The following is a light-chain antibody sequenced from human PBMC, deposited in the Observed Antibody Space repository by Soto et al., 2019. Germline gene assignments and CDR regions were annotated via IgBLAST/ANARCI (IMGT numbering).Light chain of an antibody. Sequence: EIVLTQSPGTLSLSPGERATLSCRASQSVSSNYFAWYQQKPGQAPRLLIYGVSSRPTGIPDRFSGSGSGTDFTLTISRLEPEGFAVYYCEQYGSSPRTFGQGTKVDIK. CDR3: EQYGSSPRT. J-gene: IGKJ1*01. V-gene: IGKV3-20*01. CDR1: QSVSSNY. CDR2: GVS.